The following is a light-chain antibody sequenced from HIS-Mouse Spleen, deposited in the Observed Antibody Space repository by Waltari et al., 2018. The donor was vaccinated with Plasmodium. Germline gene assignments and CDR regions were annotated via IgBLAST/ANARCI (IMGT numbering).Light chain of an antibody. CDR2: KDS. CDR1: ALPKQY. Sequence: SYELTQPPSVSVSPGQTARIPCPGDALPKQYAYWYQQTPGQAPVLVIYKDSERPSGIPERFSGSSSGTTVTLTISGVQAEDEADYYCQSADSSGTYQVFGGGTKLTVL. CDR3: QSADSSGTYQV. V-gene: IGLV3-25*03. J-gene: IGLJ2*01.